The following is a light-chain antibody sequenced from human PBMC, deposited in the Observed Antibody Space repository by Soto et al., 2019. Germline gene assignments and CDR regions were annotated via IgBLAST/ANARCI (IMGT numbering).Light chain of an antibody. Sequence: MAQSPASLSVSRGEIATLSCRAGQGVTTNFAWYQQKSGQSPRLLIYDVSIRATGVPGWFGGVGHETAFTLSMRCRHSGFSALSICQSHSSAPATFGGGTKVDIK. J-gene: IGKJ4*01. V-gene: IGKV3-15*01. CDR2: DVS. CDR3: QSHSSAPAT. CDR1: QGVTTN.